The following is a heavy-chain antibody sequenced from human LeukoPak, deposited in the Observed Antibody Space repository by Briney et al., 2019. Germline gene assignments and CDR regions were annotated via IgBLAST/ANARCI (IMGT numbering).Heavy chain of an antibody. CDR1: GGSFSGYY. J-gene: IGHJ4*02. V-gene: IGHV4-34*01. D-gene: IGHD3-10*01. CDR2: INHSGST. Sequence: SETLSLTCAVYGGSFSGYYWSWIRQPPGKGLEWIGEINHSGSTNYNPSLESRVTISVDTSKNQFSLKLSSVTAADTAVYYCARDREYYYGSGIAYWGQGTLVTVSS. CDR3: ARDREYYYGSGIAY.